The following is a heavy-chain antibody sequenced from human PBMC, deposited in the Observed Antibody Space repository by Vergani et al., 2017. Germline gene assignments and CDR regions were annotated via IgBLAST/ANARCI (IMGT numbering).Heavy chain of an antibody. V-gene: IGHV3-30-3*01. CDR2: ISYDGSNK. Sequence: VQLVESGGVVVQPGGSLRLSCAASGFTFSSYAMHWVRQAPGKGLEWVAVISYDGSNKYYADSVKGRFTISRDNSKNTLYLQMNSLRAEDTAVYYCARVAYSYGSRYFDYWGQGTLVTVSS. CDR1: GFTFSSYA. D-gene: IGHD5-18*01. CDR3: ARVAYSYGSRYFDY. J-gene: IGHJ4*02.